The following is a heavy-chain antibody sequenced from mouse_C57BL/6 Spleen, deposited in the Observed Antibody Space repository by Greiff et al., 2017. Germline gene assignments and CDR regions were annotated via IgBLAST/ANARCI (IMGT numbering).Heavy chain of an antibody. CDR3: AREGYDGFAY. V-gene: IGHV1-82*01. Sequence: QVQLKESGPELVKPGASVKISCKASGYAFSSSWMNWVKQRPGKGLEWIGRIYPGDGDTNYNGKFKGKATLTADKSSSTAYRQRSSLTSEDSAVYFCAREGYDGFAYGGQGTLVTVSA. J-gene: IGHJ3*01. CDR1: GYAFSSSW. D-gene: IGHD2-2*01. CDR2: IYPGDGDT.